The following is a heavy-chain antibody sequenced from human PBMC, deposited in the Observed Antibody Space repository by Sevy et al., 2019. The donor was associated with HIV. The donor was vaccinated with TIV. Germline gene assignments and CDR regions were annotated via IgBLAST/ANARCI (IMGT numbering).Heavy chain of an antibody. Sequence: ASVKVSCKASGYTLTVLSMHWVRQAPGKGLEWMGGFDPEDGETIYAQKFQGRVTMTEDTSTDTAYMELSSLRSEDTAVYYCATIRGYYSGLYYYYGMDVWGQGTTVTVSS. CDR3: ATIRGYYSGLYYYYGMDV. V-gene: IGHV1-24*01. D-gene: IGHD3-22*01. CDR1: GYTLTVLS. CDR2: FDPEDGET. J-gene: IGHJ6*02.